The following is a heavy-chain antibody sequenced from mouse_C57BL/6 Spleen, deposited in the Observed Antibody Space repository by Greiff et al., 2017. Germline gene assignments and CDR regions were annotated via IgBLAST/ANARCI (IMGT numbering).Heavy chain of an antibody. CDR2: INPSSGYT. D-gene: IGHD3-2*02. CDR1: GYTFTSYW. V-gene: IGHV1-7*01. CDR3: ARWAAQDNAMDY. J-gene: IGHJ4*01. Sequence: QVQLKQSGAELAKPGASVKLSCKASGYTFTSYWMHWVKQRPGQGLEWIGYINPSSGYTKYNQKFKDKATLTADKSSSTAYMKLSSLTSEDSSVYYCARWAAQDNAMDYWGQGTTVTVSS.